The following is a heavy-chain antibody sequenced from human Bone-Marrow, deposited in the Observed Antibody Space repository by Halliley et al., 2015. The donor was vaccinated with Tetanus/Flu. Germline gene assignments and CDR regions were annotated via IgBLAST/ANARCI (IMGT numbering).Heavy chain of an antibody. D-gene: IGHD6-19*01. CDR3: ARDRGRVAVAGFDY. CDR2: VYSDGST. V-gene: IGHV4-61*03. Sequence: LEWIGYVYSDGSTNSNPPLKIRVSMSVDTSKKHFSLNLRSVPAADTAVYFCARDRGRVAVAGFDYWGQGMLVTVSS. J-gene: IGHJ4*02.